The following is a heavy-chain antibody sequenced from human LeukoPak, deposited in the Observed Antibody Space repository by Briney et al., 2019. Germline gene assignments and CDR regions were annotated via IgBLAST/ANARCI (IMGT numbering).Heavy chain of an antibody. CDR1: GFTFSSYS. D-gene: IGHD3-3*01. CDR3: ARADYDFWSGYYAENYMDV. Sequence: GGSLRLSCAASGFTFSSYSMNWVRQAPGKGLEWVSYISSSSSTIYYADSVKGRFTISRDNAKNSLYLQMNSLRAEDTAVYYCARADYDFWSGYYAENYMDVWGKGTTVTVSS. CDR2: ISSSSSTI. V-gene: IGHV3-48*01. J-gene: IGHJ6*03.